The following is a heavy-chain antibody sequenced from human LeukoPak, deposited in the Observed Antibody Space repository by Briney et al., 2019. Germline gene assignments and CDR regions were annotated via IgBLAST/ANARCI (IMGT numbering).Heavy chain of an antibody. D-gene: IGHD3-22*01. CDR2: INPSGGST. CDR1: GYTSTSYY. V-gene: IGHV1-46*03. J-gene: IGHJ5*02. Sequence: ASVKVSCKASGYTSTSYYMHWVRQAPGQGLEWMGIINPSGGSTSYAQKFQGRVTMTRDTSTSTVYMELSSLRSEDTAVYYCARDSYITMIVVAPAGGGFDPWGQGTLVTVSS. CDR3: ARDSYITMIVVAPAGGGFDP.